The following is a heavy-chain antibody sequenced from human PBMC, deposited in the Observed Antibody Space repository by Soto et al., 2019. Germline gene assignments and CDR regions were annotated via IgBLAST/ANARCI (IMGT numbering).Heavy chain of an antibody. Sequence: GASVKVSCKASGGTFTSYDISWVRQAPGQGLEWMGWISAYNGNTNYAQKLQGRVTMTTDTSASTAYMELRSLRSDDTAVYYCARFWSGDYVWGSYRPWFDPWGQGTLVTVSS. CDR2: ISAYNGNT. V-gene: IGHV1-18*01. CDR3: ARFWSGDYVWGSYRPWFDP. J-gene: IGHJ5*02. CDR1: GGTFTSYD. D-gene: IGHD3-16*02.